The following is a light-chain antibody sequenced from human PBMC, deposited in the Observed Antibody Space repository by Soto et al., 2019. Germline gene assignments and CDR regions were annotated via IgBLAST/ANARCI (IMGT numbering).Light chain of an antibody. CDR3: QQYGSSSYT. J-gene: IGKJ2*01. CDR1: QSISSSY. CDR2: AAS. Sequence: EIVLTQSPGTLSLSPGERATLSCRASQSISSSYLAWYQQKPGQAPRLLIYAASSRATGIPDRFSGSGSGTDFTRPISRLEPEDFAVYYCQQYGSSSYTFGQGTQLEIK. V-gene: IGKV3-20*01.